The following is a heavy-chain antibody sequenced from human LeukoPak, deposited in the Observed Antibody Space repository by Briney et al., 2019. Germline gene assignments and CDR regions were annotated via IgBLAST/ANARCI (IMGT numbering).Heavy chain of an antibody. CDR2: ISSSSSYI. CDR3: AKKGYYDGSGYYMYYFDH. D-gene: IGHD3-22*01. Sequence: PGGSLRLSCAASGFTFSSYAMSWVRQAPGKGLEWVSSISSSSSYIYYADSVKGRFTMSRDNAKNSLYLQMNSLRAEDTAVYYCAKKGYYDGSGYYMYYFDHWGQGTLVTVSS. V-gene: IGHV3-21*04. CDR1: GFTFSSYA. J-gene: IGHJ4*02.